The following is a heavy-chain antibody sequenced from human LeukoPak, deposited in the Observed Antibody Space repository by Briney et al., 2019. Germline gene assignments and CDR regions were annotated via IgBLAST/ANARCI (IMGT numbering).Heavy chain of an antibody. J-gene: IGHJ3*02. Sequence: SETLSLTCAVYGGSFSGYYWSWIRQPPGKGLEWIGEINHSGSTNYNPSLKSRVTISVDTSKNQFSLKLSSVTAADTAVYYCARGCYDSSGYYLDAFDIWGQGTMVTVSS. CDR3: ARGCYDSSGYYLDAFDI. CDR2: INHSGST. V-gene: IGHV4-34*01. D-gene: IGHD3-22*01. CDR1: GGSFSGYY.